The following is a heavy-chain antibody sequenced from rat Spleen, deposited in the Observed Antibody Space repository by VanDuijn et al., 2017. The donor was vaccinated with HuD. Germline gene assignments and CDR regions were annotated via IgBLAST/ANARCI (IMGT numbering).Heavy chain of an antibody. J-gene: IGHJ2*01. V-gene: IGHV5-31*01. CDR2: ITNASGRT. CDR1: GFTFNNYW. CDR3: ARGVADY. Sequence: EVQLVESGGGLVQPGRSLKLSCVASGFTFNNYWMTWIRQAPGKGLEWVASITNASGRTYYPDSVKGRFTISRDNAHNTLYLQMNSLRSDDTATYYCARGVADYWGQGVMVTVSS.